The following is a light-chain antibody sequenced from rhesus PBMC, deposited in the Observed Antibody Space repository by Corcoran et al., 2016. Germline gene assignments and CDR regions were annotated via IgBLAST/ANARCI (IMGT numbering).Light chain of an antibody. CDR1: QRINNF. CDR3: QQYMHGPLT. CDR2: RAS. V-gene: IGKV1-22*01. J-gene: IGKJ4*01. Sequence: DIQMTQSPSSLSASIGDTVTISCRASQRINNFLAWYQQKPGKAPTLLIYRASHLPTGVPSRFSGSGSGTDFTLTITSLQSEGFTSYFCQQYMHGPLTFGGGTKVDLK.